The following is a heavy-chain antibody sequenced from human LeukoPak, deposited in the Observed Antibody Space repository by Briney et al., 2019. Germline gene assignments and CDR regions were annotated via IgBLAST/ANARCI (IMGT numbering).Heavy chain of an antibody. D-gene: IGHD2-21*02. Sequence: GGSLRLSCAASGFTFSSYVMNWVRQAPGKGLQWVSVISGRGGSTHYADSVKGRFTISRDNSKNTLCLQMNSLRSEDTAVYYCARSRLLLDYWGQGTLVTVSS. CDR1: GFTFSSYV. J-gene: IGHJ4*02. CDR2: ISGRGGST. V-gene: IGHV3-23*01. CDR3: ARSRLLLDY.